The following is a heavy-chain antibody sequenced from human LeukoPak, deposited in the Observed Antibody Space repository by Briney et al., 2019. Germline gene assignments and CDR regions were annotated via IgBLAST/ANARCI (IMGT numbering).Heavy chain of an antibody. D-gene: IGHD3-22*01. CDR1: GFTFSSYA. CDR2: ISGSGGST. Sequence: GGSLRLSCAASGFTFSSYAMSWVRQAPGKGLEWASAISGSGGSTYYADSVKGRFTISRDNSKNTLYLQMNSLRAEDTAIYYCAKDLGDSSGYNPFDYWGQGTLVTVSS. CDR3: AKDLGDSSGYNPFDY. V-gene: IGHV3-23*01. J-gene: IGHJ4*02.